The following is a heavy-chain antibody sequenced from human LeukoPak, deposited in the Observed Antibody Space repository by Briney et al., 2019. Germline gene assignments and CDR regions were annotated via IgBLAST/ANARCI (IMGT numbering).Heavy chain of an antibody. CDR3: ARHRYYYDSSGYYYLSVNFDY. V-gene: IGHV4-39*01. Sequence: SETLSLTCTVSGGSISSSSYYWGWIRQPPGKGLEWIGSIYYSGSTYYNPSLKGRVTISVDTSKNQFSLKLSSVTAADTAVYYCARHRYYYDSSGYYYLSVNFDYWGQGTLVTVSS. D-gene: IGHD3-22*01. CDR1: GGSISSSSYY. CDR2: IYYSGST. J-gene: IGHJ4*02.